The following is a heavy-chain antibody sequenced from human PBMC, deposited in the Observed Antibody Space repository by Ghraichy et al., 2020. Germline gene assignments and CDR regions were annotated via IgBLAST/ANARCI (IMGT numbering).Heavy chain of an antibody. D-gene: IGHD3-3*01. CDR3: ARHEWYYFEY. Sequence: SETLSLTCTVSGGSISSSTYYWGWIRQPPGKGLEWIASIYYSGSTYYNPSLKSRVTISVDTSKNQFSLKLTSVTAADTAVYYCARHEWYYFEYWGLGTLVTVSS. V-gene: IGHV4-39*01. CDR2: IYYSGST. CDR1: GGSISSSTYY. J-gene: IGHJ4*02.